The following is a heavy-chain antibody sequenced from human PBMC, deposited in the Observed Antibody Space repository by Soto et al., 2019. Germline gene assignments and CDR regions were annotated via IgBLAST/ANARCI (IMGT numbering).Heavy chain of an antibody. V-gene: IGHV3-43*01. CDR3: AKKKDRTFDY. Sequence: EVQLVVSGGLVVRPGGSLRLSCAGSGFTFDDHTMHWVRQAPGKGLEWVSLITWDAGSAFYAVSVRGRFTISRDNSKNSPYLKMNSLRTEDSALYYCAKKKDRTFDYWGREPRSPSP. CDR2: ITWDAGSA. J-gene: IGHJ4*02. CDR1: GFTFDDHT.